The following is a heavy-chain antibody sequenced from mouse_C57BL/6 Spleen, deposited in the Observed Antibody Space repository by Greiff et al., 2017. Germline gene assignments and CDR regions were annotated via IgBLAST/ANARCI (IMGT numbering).Heavy chain of an antibody. J-gene: IGHJ2*01. CDR1: GYAFSSSW. CDR3: ARENRFGY. Sequence: QVQLQQSGPELVKPGASVKISCKASGYAFSSSWMNWVKQRPGQGLEWIGRIYPGDGDTNYNGKFKGKATLTADKSSSTAYMQLSSLTSEDSAVYFCARENRFGYGGQGTTLTVSS. V-gene: IGHV1-82*01. CDR2: IYPGDGDT.